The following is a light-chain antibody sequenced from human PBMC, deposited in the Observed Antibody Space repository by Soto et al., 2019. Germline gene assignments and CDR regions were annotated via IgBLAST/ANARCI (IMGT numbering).Light chain of an antibody. CDR1: SGDIGDYNY. V-gene: IGLV2-14*01. J-gene: IGLJ1*01. CDR2: DVS. CDR3: CSYTRSGTLI. Sequence: QSALTQPASVSGSPGQSITISCVGTSGDIGDYNYVSWYQQHPGKVTKVIIYDVSNRPSGVSYRFSGTKSGNTASLTVSGLQAEYEADYYCCSYTRSGTLIFGTGTKLTVL.